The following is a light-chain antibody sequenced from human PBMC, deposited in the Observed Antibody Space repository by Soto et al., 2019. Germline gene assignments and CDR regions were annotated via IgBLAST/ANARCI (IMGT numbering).Light chain of an antibody. CDR2: GAS. Sequence: EIVMTQSPATLSVSPGERATLSCRASQTVSTNLAWYQQKPGQAPRLLIYGASTRATGVPARFSGSGSGTEFTVTISSLQSEDLAVYYCQQYTTWPITFGGGTKVEIK. V-gene: IGKV3-15*01. CDR3: QQYTTWPIT. J-gene: IGKJ4*01. CDR1: QTVSTN.